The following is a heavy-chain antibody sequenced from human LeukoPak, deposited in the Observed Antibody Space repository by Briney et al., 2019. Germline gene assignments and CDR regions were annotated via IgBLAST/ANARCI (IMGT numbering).Heavy chain of an antibody. Sequence: PGGSLRLSCAASGFTFSTHAMNWVRQAPGKGLEWVSGISGSGGSTYYADYVKGRFTISRDNSKNTLYLQMITLRAEDTAVYYCAKDAMAVAGNVNWFDPWGQGTLVTVSS. D-gene: IGHD6-19*01. CDR1: GFTFSTHA. CDR3: AKDAMAVAGNVNWFDP. CDR2: ISGSGGST. V-gene: IGHV3-23*01. J-gene: IGHJ5*02.